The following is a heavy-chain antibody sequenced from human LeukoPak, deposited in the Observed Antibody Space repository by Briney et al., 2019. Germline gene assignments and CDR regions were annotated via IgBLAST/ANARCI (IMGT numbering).Heavy chain of an antibody. CDR3: VKDGGYHGSGSSYYFDY. D-gene: IGHD3-10*01. V-gene: IGHV3-64D*06. CDR2: ISSNGGST. J-gene: IGHJ4*02. Sequence: GGSLRVSCSASGFTFSRYAMHWVRQAPGKGLEYVSAISSNGGSTYYADYVKGRLTTSRDNSKNTLYLQMSSLRAEDTAVYYCVKDGGYHGSGSSYYFDYWGQGTLASVSS. CDR1: GFTFSRYA.